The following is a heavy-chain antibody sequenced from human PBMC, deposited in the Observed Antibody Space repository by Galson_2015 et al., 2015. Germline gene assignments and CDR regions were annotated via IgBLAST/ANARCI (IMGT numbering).Heavy chain of an antibody. CDR2: IYYSGST. J-gene: IGHJ5*02. CDR1: GGSISSYY. V-gene: IGHV4-59*01. Sequence: SETLSLTCTVSGGSISSYYWSWIRQPPGKGLEWIGYIYYSGSTNYNPSLKSRVTISVDTSKNQFSLKLSSVTAADTAVYYCARDISYDSSGGPFDPWGQGTLVTVSS. D-gene: IGHD3-22*01. CDR3: ARDISYDSSGGPFDP.